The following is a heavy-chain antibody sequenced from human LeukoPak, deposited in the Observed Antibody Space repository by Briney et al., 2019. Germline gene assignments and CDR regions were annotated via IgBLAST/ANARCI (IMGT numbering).Heavy chain of an antibody. CDR3: ARDRVGLWFGESYYYYYGMDV. Sequence: PGGSLRFSCAASGFTFSSYSMNWVRQAPGKGLEWVSSISSSSSYIYYADSVKGRFTISRDNAKNSLYLQMNSLRAEDTAVYYCARDRVGLWFGESYYYYYGMDVWGKGTTVTVSS. J-gene: IGHJ6*04. CDR1: GFTFSSYS. D-gene: IGHD3-10*01. CDR2: ISSSSSYI. V-gene: IGHV3-21*01.